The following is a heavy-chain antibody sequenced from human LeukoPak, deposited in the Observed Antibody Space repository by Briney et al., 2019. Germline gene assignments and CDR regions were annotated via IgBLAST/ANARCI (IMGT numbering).Heavy chain of an antibody. Sequence: GGSLRLSCAASGFTFSSYAMSWVRQAPGKGLEWVSAISGSGGSTYYADSVKGRFTISRDNSKNTPYLQMNSLRAEDTAVYYCARDTRYDFWSGYYDYWGQGTLVTVSS. V-gene: IGHV3-23*01. CDR3: ARDTRYDFWSGYYDY. CDR2: ISGSGGST. CDR1: GFTFSSYA. D-gene: IGHD3-3*01. J-gene: IGHJ4*02.